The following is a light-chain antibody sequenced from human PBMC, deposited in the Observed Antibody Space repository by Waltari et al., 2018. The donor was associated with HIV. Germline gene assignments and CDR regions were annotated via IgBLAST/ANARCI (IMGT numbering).Light chain of an antibody. CDR1: KVGDNY. Sequence: SSELTQPPSVSVSPGQTASITCPGDKVGDNYVSWYQQKAGQSPVLVIFQDSKRPSGVPRRFAGSNSGNTATLTISRTQAMDEADYYCQAWDSRTSFGGGTKLTVL. CDR2: QDS. J-gene: IGLJ2*01. V-gene: IGLV3-1*01. CDR3: QAWDSRTS.